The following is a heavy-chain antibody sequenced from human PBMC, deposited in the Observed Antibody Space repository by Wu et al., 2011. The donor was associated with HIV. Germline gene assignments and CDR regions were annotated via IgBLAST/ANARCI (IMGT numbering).Heavy chain of an antibody. V-gene: IGHV1-69*14. CDR1: GGTFNTYA. CDR2: SIPIFETA. D-gene: IGHD2-21*01. J-gene: IGHJ4*02. CDR3: ARNIGGDEDC. Sequence: QVHLVQSGAEVKKPGSSVKVSCKASGGTFNTYAIGWVRQAPGQGLEWMGGSIPIFETANYAQKFQGRVTITADKSTSTAYMELSSLTSEDTAVYFCARNIGGDEDCWGQGTLVTVSS.